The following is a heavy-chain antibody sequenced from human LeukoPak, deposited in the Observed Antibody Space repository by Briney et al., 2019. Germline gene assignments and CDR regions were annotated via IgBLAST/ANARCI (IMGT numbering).Heavy chain of an antibody. V-gene: IGHV3-30*02. D-gene: IGHD1-26*01. J-gene: IGHJ2*01. CDR1: GFTFSSYG. CDR3: VKSRGSYRPYWYFDL. CDR2: IRYDGSNK. Sequence: GGSLRLSCAASGFTFSSYGMHWVRQAPGKGLEWVAFIRYDGSNKYYADSVKGRFTISRDNSKNTLYLQMNSLRAEDTAVYYCVKSRGSYRPYWYFDLWGRGTLVTVSS.